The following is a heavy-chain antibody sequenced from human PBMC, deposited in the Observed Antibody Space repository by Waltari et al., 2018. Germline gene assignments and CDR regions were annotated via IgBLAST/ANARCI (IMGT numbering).Heavy chain of an antibody. CDR1: GATFSDSY. V-gene: IGHV4-34*02. CDR2: INHEGKT. Sequence: QAPLQQWGTGRLKPSEPLSLTCPVYGATFSDSYWRWVRQAPGKGREWIGEINHEGKTKYTRSLPNRVTLSVDTSRKQFSLNMRSVTAADTAIYYCARGGTFPGYYYYMDIWGKGTPVTVSS. CDR3: ARGGTFPGYYYYMDI. J-gene: IGHJ6*03.